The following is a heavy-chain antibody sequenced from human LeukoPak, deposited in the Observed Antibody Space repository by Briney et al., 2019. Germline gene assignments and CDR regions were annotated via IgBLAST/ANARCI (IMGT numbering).Heavy chain of an antibody. CDR2: IYHSGST. V-gene: IGHV4-4*02. CDR3: MVRGLGGFDH. CDR1: GGSISRSNW. D-gene: IGHD3-10*01. J-gene: IGHJ4*02. Sequence: SETLSLTCAVSGGSISRSNWWSWVRQPPGKGLEWIGEIYHSGSTNYNPSLKSRITISVDTSKNQFSLKLSSVTAADTAVYYCMVRGLGGFDHWGQGTLVTVSS.